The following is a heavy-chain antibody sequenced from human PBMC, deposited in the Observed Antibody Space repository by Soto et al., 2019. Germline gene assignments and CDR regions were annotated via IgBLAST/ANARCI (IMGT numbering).Heavy chain of an antibody. D-gene: IGHD1-1*01. V-gene: IGHV1-18*01. CDR1: GYTFTSYG. J-gene: IGHJ4*02. CDR3: ARLVQLERRRGTYYFDY. Sequence: QVQLVQSGAEVKKPGASVKVSCKASGYTFTSYGISWVRQAPGQGLEWMGWISAYNGNTNYAQKLQGRVTRTTDTSTSTAYMELRSLRSDDTAVYYCARLVQLERRRGTYYFDYWGQGTLVTVSS. CDR2: ISAYNGNT.